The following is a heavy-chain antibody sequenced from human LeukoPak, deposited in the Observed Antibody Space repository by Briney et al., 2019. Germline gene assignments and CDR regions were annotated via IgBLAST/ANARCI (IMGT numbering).Heavy chain of an antibody. Sequence: EASVKVSCKASGYTFTSYGISWVRQAPGQGLEWMGWISAYNGNTNYAQKLQGRVTMTTDTSTSTAYMELRSLRSDDTALYYCARELRYDNSDSGAFWGQGTVVTVSS. D-gene: IGHD3-22*01. CDR3: ARELRYDNSDSGAF. CDR1: GYTFTSYG. CDR2: ISAYNGNT. V-gene: IGHV1-18*01. J-gene: IGHJ3*01.